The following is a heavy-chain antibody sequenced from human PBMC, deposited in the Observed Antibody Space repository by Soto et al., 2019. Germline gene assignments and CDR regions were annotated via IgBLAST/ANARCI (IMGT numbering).Heavy chain of an antibody. V-gene: IGHV3-23*01. J-gene: IGHJ6*04. CDR2: ISGSGGST. Sequence: GGSLRLSCAASGFTFSSYAMSWVRQAPGKGLEWVSAISGSGGSTYYADSVKGRFTISRDNSKNTLYLQMNSLRAEDTAVYYCAKDVTRTGTTSLDVWGKGTTVTVSS. CDR1: GFTFSSYA. D-gene: IGHD1-1*01. CDR3: AKDVTRTGTTSLDV.